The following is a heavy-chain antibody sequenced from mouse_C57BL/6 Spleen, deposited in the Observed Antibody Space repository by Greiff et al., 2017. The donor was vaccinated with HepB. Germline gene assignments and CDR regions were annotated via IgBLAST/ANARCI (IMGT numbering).Heavy chain of an antibody. J-gene: IGHJ1*03. Sequence: VQLQQSGAELAKPGASVKLSCKASGYTFTSYWMHWVKQRPGQGLEWIGYINPSSGYTKYNQKFKDKATLTADKSSSTAYMQLSSLTYEDSAVYYGARYDDGYYWYFDVWGTGTKVTVSS. CDR3: ARYDDGYYWYFDV. CDR1: GYTFTSYW. CDR2: INPSSGYT. V-gene: IGHV1-7*01. D-gene: IGHD2-3*01.